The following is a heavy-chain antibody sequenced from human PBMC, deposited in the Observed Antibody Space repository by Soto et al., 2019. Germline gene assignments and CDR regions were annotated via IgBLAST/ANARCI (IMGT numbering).Heavy chain of an antibody. V-gene: IGHV3-23*01. CDR2: ISGSGGST. D-gene: IGHD3-22*01. CDR1: GLPLSSYA. J-gene: IGHJ4*02. CDR3: AKDPPTMRD. Sequence: GGSLRPSCPAYGLPLSSYAMSWVRPAPGKGLEWVSAISGSGGSTYYADSVKGRFTISRDNSKNTLYLQMNSLRAEDTAVYYCAKDPPTMRDWGQGTLGTVS.